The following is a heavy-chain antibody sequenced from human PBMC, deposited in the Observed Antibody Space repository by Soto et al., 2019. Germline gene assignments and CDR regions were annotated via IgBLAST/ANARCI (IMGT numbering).Heavy chain of an antibody. CDR2: ISWNSGSI. CDR3: AKGGFEVYTMVRGANGAGYYYYYMDV. V-gene: IGHV3-9*01. CDR1: GFTFDDYA. D-gene: IGHD3-10*01. J-gene: IGHJ6*03. Sequence: GGSLRLSCAASGFTFDDYAMHWVRQAPGKGLEWVSGISWNSGSIGYADSVKGRFTISRDNAKNSLYLQMNSLRAEDTALYYCAKGGFEVYTMVRGANGAGYYYYYMDVWGKGTTVTVSS.